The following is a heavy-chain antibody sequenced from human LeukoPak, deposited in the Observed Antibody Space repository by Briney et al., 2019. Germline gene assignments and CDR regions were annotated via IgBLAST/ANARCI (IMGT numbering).Heavy chain of an antibody. J-gene: IGHJ4*02. CDR3: TKGRGI. CDR1: GGSISSGSYD. Sequence: PSETLSLTCTVSGGSISSGSYDWYWIRQPAGKGLEWIGHIYTSGSSNYSPSLKSRVTISVDTSKNQFSLKLTSVTAADTAVYYCTKGRGIWGQGTLVTVSS. V-gene: IGHV4-61*09. D-gene: IGHD3-10*01. CDR2: IYTSGSS.